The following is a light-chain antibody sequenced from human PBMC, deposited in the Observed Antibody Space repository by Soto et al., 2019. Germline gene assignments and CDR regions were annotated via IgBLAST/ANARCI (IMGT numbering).Light chain of an antibody. Sequence: DIQMTQSPSSLSASVGDRVTITCRASQSIGRFLNWYQQKSGKPPQLLIYAASSLQSGVPSRFSGSGSGTDFTLTISSLQPEDFATYYCQQTYITPPWTFGQGSKVEIK. CDR3: QQTYITPPWT. J-gene: IGKJ1*01. CDR1: QSIGRF. CDR2: AAS. V-gene: IGKV1-39*01.